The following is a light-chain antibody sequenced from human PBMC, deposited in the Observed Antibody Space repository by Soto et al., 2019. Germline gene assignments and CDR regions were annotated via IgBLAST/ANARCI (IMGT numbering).Light chain of an antibody. CDR2: DVS. CDR1: QSARIS. CDR3: QQYNNWPPT. V-gene: IGKV3-15*01. J-gene: IGKJ5*01. Sequence: ETVMTQSPATLSVSPGGQATLSFRASQSARISLGWYQQKPGQAPRLLIYDVSTRATGVPARFSGSGSGTEFTLTISSPQSEDFAVYYCQQYNNWPPTFGQGTRLEIK.